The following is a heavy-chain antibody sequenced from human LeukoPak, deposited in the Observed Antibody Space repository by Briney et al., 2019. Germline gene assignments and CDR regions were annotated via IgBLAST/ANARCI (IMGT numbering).Heavy chain of an antibody. CDR1: GFTFSSYA. V-gene: IGHV3-23*01. CDR2: ISGSGGST. J-gene: IGHJ6*03. D-gene: IGHD6-13*01. CDR3: AKDGQQQLVHYYYYYMDV. Sequence: GGSLRLSCAASGFTFSSYAMSWVRQAPGKGLEWVSAISGSGGSTYYADSVKGRFTISRDNSKNTLYLQMNSLRAEDTAVYYCAKDGQQQLVHYYYYYMDVWGKGTTVTVSS.